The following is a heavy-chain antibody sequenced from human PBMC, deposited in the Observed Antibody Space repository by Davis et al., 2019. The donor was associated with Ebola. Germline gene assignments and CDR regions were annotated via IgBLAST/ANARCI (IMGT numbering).Heavy chain of an antibody. J-gene: IGHJ6*02. CDR3: ARRVGAYYGMDV. CDR2: IYYSGST. CDR1: GGSISSGGYY. Sequence: SETLSLTCTVSGGSISSGGYYWSWIRQHPGKGLEWIGYIYYSGSTYYNPSLKSRVTISVDTSKNQFSLKLSSVTAADTAVYYCARRVGAYYGMDVWGQGTTVTVSS. V-gene: IGHV4-31*03. D-gene: IGHD1-26*01.